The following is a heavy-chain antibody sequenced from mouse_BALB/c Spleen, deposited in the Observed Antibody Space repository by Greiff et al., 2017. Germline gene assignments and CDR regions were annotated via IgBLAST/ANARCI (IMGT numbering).Heavy chain of an antibody. V-gene: IGHV5-9-1*01. CDR2: ISSGGSYT. J-gene: IGHJ4*01. CDR3: ARGNYPYAMDY. CDR1: GFTFSSYA. Sequence: DVMLVESGGGLVKPGGSLKLSCAASGFTFSSYAMSWVRQTPEKRLEWVATISSGGSYTYYPDSVKGRFTISRDNAKNTLYLQMSSLRSEDTAMYYCARGNYPYAMDYWGQGTSVTVSS. D-gene: IGHD1-1*01.